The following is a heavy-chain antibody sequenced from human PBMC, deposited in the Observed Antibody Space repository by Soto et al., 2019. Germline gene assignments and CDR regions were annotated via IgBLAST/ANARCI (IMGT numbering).Heavy chain of an antibody. CDR2: IYYSGST. CDR3: ARGFARDSGYVL. CDR1: GGSVSSGSYY. D-gene: IGHD5-12*01. J-gene: IGHJ4*02. V-gene: IGHV4-61*01. Sequence: SETLSLTCTVSGGSVSSGSYYWSWIRQPPGKGLEWIGYIYYSGSTNYNPSLKSRVTISVDTSKNQFSLKLSSVTAADTAVYYCARGFARDSGYVLWGQGTLVTVSS.